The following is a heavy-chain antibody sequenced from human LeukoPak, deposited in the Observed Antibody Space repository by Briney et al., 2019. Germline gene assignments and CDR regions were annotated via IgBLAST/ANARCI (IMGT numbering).Heavy chain of an antibody. CDR1: GFIFSIYG. V-gene: IGHV3-33*06. J-gene: IGHJ4*02. Sequence: GRSLRLSCAASGFIFSIYGMYWVRQAPGKGLEWVAVIWHDGSAEFYADSVKGRFSISRDDSKNTLYLQMNSLRAEDTALYYCAKDNRGGWSGYFDYWGQGTLVTVSS. CDR2: IWHDGSAE. D-gene: IGHD6-19*01. CDR3: AKDNRGGWSGYFDY.